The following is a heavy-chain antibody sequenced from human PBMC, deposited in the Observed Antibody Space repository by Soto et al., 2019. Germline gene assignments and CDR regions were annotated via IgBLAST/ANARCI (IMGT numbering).Heavy chain of an antibody. Sequence: QVQLVESGGGVVQPGRSLRLSCAASGFTFSSYAMHWVRQAPGKGLEWVAVISYDGSNKYYADSVKGRFTISRDNSKNTLYLKMNSLRAEDTAVYYCASHTHTGIRGYYQYYRMDVWGQGTTVNVSS. V-gene: IGHV3-30-3*01. D-gene: IGHD3-16*01. CDR2: ISYDGSNK. J-gene: IGHJ6*02. CDR3: ASHTHTGIRGYYQYYRMDV. CDR1: GFTFSSYA.